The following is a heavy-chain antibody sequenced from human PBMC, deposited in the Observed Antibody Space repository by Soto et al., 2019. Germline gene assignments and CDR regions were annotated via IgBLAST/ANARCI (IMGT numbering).Heavy chain of an antibody. CDR3: ARGAAAAGTDWFDA. CDR1: GFTFISYG. CDR2: ITTTGRNT. Sequence: EMQLLESGGGLVQPGGSLRLSCAASGFTFISYGMTWVRQAPGKGLEWVSGITTTGRNTYYAESVKGRFTISRDNSKNVVYLQMNSLRAEDTAVYYLARGAAAAGTDWFDAWGQGTLVIVSS. D-gene: IGHD6-13*01. V-gene: IGHV3-23*01. J-gene: IGHJ5*02.